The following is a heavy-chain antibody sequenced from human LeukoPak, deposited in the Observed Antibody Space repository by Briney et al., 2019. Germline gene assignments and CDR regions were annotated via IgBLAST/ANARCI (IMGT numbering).Heavy chain of an antibody. Sequence: SETLSLTCSVSDDSITMYYWGWIRQPPGKGLEWIGSIYHSGSTYYNPSLKSRVTISVDTSKNQFSLKLSSVTAADTAVYYCAREGDYGDVFDPWGQGTLVTVSS. D-gene: IGHD4-17*01. J-gene: IGHJ5*02. CDR1: DDSITMYY. V-gene: IGHV4-38-2*02. CDR3: AREGDYGDVFDP. CDR2: IYHSGST.